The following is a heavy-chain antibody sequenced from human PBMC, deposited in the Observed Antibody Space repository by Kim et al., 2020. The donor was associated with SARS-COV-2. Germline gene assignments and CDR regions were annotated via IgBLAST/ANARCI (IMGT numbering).Heavy chain of an antibody. J-gene: IGHJ4*02. CDR3: ARLPILGSPRDY. V-gene: IGHV4-39*01. D-gene: IGHD2-15*01. Sequence: YSTPFLMIRVTISVDTSKNQCSLKLSSVTAADTAVYYCARLPILGSPRDYWGQGTLVTVSS.